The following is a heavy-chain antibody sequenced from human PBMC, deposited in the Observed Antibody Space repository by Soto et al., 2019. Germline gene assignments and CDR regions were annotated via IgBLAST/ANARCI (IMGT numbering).Heavy chain of an antibody. J-gene: IGHJ4*02. CDR1: GGSISSYY. D-gene: IGHD1-26*01. V-gene: IGHV4-59*08. CDR2: IYYSGST. Sequence: SETLSLTCTVSGGSISSYYWSWIRQPPGKGLEWIGYIYYSGSTNYNPSLKSRVTISVDTSKNQFSLKLSSVTAADTAVYYCARLEGGSYRVLDYWGQGTLVTVSS. CDR3: ARLEGGSYRVLDY.